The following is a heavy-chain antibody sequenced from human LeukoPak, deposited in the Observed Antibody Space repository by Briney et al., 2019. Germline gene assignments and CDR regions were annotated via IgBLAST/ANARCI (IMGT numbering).Heavy chain of an antibody. Sequence: KPSETLSLTCTVSGGSISSYYWSWIRQPPGKGLEWLGYIYYSGSTNYNPSLKSRVTISVDRSKNQFSLKLSSVTAADTAVYYCARGGSGWWYVDYWGQGTLVTVSS. V-gene: IGHV4-59*12. CDR2: IYYSGST. D-gene: IGHD6-19*01. J-gene: IGHJ4*02. CDR3: ARGGSGWWYVDY. CDR1: GGSISSYY.